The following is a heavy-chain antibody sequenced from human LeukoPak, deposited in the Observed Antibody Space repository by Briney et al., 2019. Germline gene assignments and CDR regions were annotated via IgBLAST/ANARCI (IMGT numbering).Heavy chain of an antibody. J-gene: IGHJ4*02. Sequence: SETLSLTCTISGGSINNYYWSWIRQSPGKGLEWIGYIYFSGSSNYNPSLKSRVTMSVDTPKNQFSLNLNSVTAADTAVYYCARHVRSGYNLLDYWGQGTLVTVSS. V-gene: IGHV4-59*08. CDR2: IYFSGSS. D-gene: IGHD5-24*01. CDR1: GGSINNYY. CDR3: ARHVRSGYNLLDY.